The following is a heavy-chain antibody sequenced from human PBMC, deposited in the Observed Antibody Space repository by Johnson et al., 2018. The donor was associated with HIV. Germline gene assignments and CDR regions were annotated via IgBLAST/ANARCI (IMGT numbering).Heavy chain of an antibody. J-gene: IGHJ3*02. CDR3: ARGDYDILTGYAFDI. CDR2: ISYDGSNK. V-gene: IGHV3-30*03. Sequence: QVQLVESGGGVVRPGGSLRLSCAASGFTFSSYGMHWVRQAPGKGLEWVAVISYDGSNKYYADSVKGRFTISRDNSKNTLYLQMNSLRAEDTAVYYCARGDYDILTGYAFDIWGQGTMVTVAS. D-gene: IGHD3-9*01. CDR1: GFTFSSYG.